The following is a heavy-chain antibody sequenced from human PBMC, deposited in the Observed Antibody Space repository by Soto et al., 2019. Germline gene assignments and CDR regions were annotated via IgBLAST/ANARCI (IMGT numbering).Heavy chain of an antibody. CDR1: GFAFSGKY. V-gene: IGHV3-11*05. CDR3: ATGPRRLSD. D-gene: IGHD3-3*01. CDR2: ISGSSDET. J-gene: IGHJ4*02. Sequence: QVQLVESGGGLVKPGGSLRLSCAASGFAFSGKYMSWIRQAPGKGLESLSYISGSSDETNYADSVKGRFTISRDNAENSLYLQMNSLRVEDTAVYYCATGPRRLSDWGQGTLVIVSS.